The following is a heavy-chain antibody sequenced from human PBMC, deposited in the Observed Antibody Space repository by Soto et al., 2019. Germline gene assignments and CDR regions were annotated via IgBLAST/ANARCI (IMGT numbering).Heavy chain of an antibody. CDR2: IIPIFGTA. CDR1: GGTFSSYA. CDR3: ARGCPTYSSSPLCYYYYGMDV. D-gene: IGHD6-6*01. Sequence: SVKVSCKASGGTFSSYAISWVRQAPGQGLEWMGGIIPIFGTANCAQKFQGRVTITADKSTSTAYMELSSLRSEDTAVYYCARGCPTYSSSPLCYYYYGMDVWGQGTTVTVCS. J-gene: IGHJ6*02. V-gene: IGHV1-69*06.